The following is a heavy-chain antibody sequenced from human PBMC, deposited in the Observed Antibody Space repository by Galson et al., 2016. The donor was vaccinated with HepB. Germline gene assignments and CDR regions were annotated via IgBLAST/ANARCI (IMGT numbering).Heavy chain of an antibody. CDR1: GFTLSRYA. CDR3: AREEGVHYDNSHYHGYLGY. Sequence: SLRLSCAGSGFTLSRYAMSWVRQAPGKGLDWVSGISSSAASTYYADSVKGRFTISRDNSENTLYLQMNSLRAEDAAIYYCAREEGVHYDNSHYHGYLGYWGQGSLVTVSS. CDR2: ISSSAAST. D-gene: IGHD3-22*01. J-gene: IGHJ4*02. V-gene: IGHV3-23*01.